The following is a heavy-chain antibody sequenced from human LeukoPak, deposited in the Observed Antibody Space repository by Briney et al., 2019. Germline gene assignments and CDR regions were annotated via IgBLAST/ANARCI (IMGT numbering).Heavy chain of an antibody. CDR2: INPSGGST. Sequence: ASVKVSCKASGYTFTSYYMHWVRQAPGQGLEWMGIINPSGGSTSYAQKFQGRVTMTRDTSTSTVYMELSSLRSEDTAVYYCARGKNQYYYDSSGYYYDYWGQGTLVTVSS. D-gene: IGHD3-22*01. CDR3: ARGKNQYYYDSSGYYYDY. CDR1: GYTFTSYY. V-gene: IGHV1-46*01. J-gene: IGHJ4*02.